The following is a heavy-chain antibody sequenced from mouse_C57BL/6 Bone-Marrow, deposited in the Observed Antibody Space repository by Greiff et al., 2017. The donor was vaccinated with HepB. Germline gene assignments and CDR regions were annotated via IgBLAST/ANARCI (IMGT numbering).Heavy chain of an antibody. V-gene: IGHV1-50*01. CDR1: GYTFTSYW. CDR2: IDPSDSYT. Sequence: VQLQQPGAELVKPGASVKLSCKASGYTFTSYWMQWVKQRPGQGLEWIGEIDPSDSYTNYNQKFKGKATLTVDTSSSTAYMQLSSLTSEDSAVYYGARGGYCWYFDVWGTGTTVTVSS. J-gene: IGHJ1*03. D-gene: IGHD2-3*01. CDR3: ARGGYCWYFDV.